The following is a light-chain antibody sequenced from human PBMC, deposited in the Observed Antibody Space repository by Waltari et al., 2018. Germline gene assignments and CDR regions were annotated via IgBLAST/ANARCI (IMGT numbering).Light chain of an antibody. CDR2: GAS. V-gene: IGKV3-15*01. CDR1: QSVSSN. Sequence: EILMTQSPATLSVSPGERATLSCMASQSVSSNLAWYQQKPGQAPRLLLYGASTRATGIPARFSRSGSGTEFTLTISSLQSEEFAVYYCQQYNNWQTFGQGTKVEIK. CDR3: QQYNNWQT. J-gene: IGKJ1*01.